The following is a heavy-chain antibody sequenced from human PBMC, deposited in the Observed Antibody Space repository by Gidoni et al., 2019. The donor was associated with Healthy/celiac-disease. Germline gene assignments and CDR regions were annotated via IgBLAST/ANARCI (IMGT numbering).Heavy chain of an antibody. Sequence: QVQLVQSGAEVKKPGASVKVSCKSSGYTFTSYDINWVRQATGQGLEWMGWMNPNSGNTGYAQKFQGRVTMTRNTSISTAYMELSSLRSEDTAVYYCATTVVTNSHTDYWGQGTLVTVSS. CDR2: MNPNSGNT. CDR1: GYTFTSYD. D-gene: IGHD4-17*01. CDR3: ATTVVTNSHTDY. V-gene: IGHV1-8*01. J-gene: IGHJ4*02.